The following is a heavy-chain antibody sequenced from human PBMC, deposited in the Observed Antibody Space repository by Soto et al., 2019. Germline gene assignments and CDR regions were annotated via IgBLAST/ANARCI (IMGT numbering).Heavy chain of an antibody. J-gene: IGHJ4*02. CDR1: GGTFSSYA. V-gene: IGHV1-69*12. CDR2: IIPIFGTA. CDR3: ARESRYCSGGSCYFLPGIDY. D-gene: IGHD2-15*01. Sequence: QVQLVQSGAEVKKPGSSVKVSCKASGGTFSSYAISWVRQAPGQGLEWMGGIIPIFGTANYAQKFQGRVTITADESTSTADLELSSLRSEDTAVYYCARESRYCSGGSCYFLPGIDYWGQGTLVTGSS.